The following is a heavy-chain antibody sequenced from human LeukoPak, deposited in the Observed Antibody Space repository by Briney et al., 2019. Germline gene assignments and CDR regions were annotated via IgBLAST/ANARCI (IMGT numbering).Heavy chain of an antibody. Sequence: PSETLSLTCTVSGGSVSSGSYYWSWIRQPPGKGLEWIGYIYYSGSTNYNPSLKSRVTISVDTSKNQFSLKLSSVTAADTAMYYCAREYRGYSYAPDAFDIWGQGTMVTVSS. D-gene: IGHD5-18*01. CDR2: IYYSGST. V-gene: IGHV4-61*01. CDR3: AREYRGYSYAPDAFDI. J-gene: IGHJ3*02. CDR1: GGSVSSGSYY.